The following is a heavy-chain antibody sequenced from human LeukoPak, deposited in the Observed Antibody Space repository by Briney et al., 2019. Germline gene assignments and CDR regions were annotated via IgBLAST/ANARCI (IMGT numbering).Heavy chain of an antibody. V-gene: IGHV4-59*01. CDR2: IYYSGST. CDR3: ARGVGWLLPVSWDY. J-gene: IGHJ4*02. Sequence: PSETLSLTCTVSGGSISSYYWSWIRQPPGKGLEWIGYIYYSGSTNYNPSLKSRVTISVDTSKNQFSLKLSSVTAADTAVYYCARGVGWLLPVSWDYWGQGTLVTVSS. CDR1: GGSISSYY. D-gene: IGHD5-12*01.